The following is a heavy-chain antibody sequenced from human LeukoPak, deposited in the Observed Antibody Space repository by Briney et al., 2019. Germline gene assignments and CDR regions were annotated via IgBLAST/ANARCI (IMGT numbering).Heavy chain of an antibody. J-gene: IGHJ5*02. CDR3: ARDGDYYGSQP. CDR2: IYYSGST. CDR1: GGPISSGDYY. D-gene: IGHD3-10*01. Sequence: SETLSLTCTVSGGPISSGDYYWSWIRQPPGKGLEWIGYIYYSGSTYYNPSLKSRVTISVDTSKNQFSLKLSSVTAADTAVYYCARDGDYYGSQPWGQGTLVTVSS. V-gene: IGHV4-30-4*01.